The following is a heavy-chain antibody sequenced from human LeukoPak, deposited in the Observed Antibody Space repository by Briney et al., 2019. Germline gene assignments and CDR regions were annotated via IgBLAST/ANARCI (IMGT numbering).Heavy chain of an antibody. CDR2: ISYDGSNK. V-gene: IGHV3-30*18. J-gene: IGHJ4*02. Sequence: HSGGSLRLSCAASGFTFSSYGMHWVRQAPGKGLEWVAVISYDGSNKYYADSVKGRFTISRDNSKNTLYLQMNSLRAEDTAVYYCAKDSRLLTIDYWGQGTLVTVSS. D-gene: IGHD2-15*01. CDR1: GFTFSSYG. CDR3: AKDSRLLTIDY.